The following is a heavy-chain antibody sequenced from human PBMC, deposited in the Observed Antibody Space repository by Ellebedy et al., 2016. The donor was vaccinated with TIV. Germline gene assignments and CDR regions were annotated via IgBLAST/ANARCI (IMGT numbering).Heavy chain of an antibody. CDR3: AKEWGSCSSGNCYWYGEFDH. J-gene: IGHJ4*02. V-gene: IGHV3-23*01. CDR2: LSGNGDST. D-gene: IGHD2-15*01. CDR1: GFTFTSYV. Sequence: GESLKISCAASGFTFTSYVMDWVRQAPGKGLEWVSALSGNGDSTYYAESVEGRFTISRDNSRNTLHLQLDRLRVEETAIYFCAKEWGSCSSGNCYWYGEFDHWGQGTLVTVSS.